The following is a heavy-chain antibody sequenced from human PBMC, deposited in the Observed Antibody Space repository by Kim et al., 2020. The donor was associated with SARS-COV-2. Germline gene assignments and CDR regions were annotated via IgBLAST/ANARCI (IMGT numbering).Heavy chain of an antibody. CDR2: IKQDGSEK. Sequence: GGSLRLSCAASGFTFSSYWMSWVRQAPGKGLEWVANIKQDGSEKYYVDSVKGRFTISRDNAKNSLYLQMNSLRAEDTAVYYCARDFFRLETEEAPFDYWGQGTLVTVSS. CDR1: GFTFSSYW. J-gene: IGHJ4*02. D-gene: IGHD3-22*01. CDR3: ARDFFRLETEEAPFDY. V-gene: IGHV3-7*03.